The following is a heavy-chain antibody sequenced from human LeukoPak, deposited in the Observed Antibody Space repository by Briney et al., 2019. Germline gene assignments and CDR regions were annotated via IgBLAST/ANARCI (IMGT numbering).Heavy chain of an antibody. V-gene: IGHV3-33*01. CDR1: GFTFSNYG. CDR3: ARLGSGWGLDY. CDR2: IWYDGSKK. Sequence: GGSLRLSCAGSGFTFSNYGIHWVRQAPGKGLEWVAVIWYDGSKKFHADSVKGRFTISRDNSKNTVFLQMNSLRVEATAVYYCARLGSGWGLDYWGQGTLVRVSS. J-gene: IGHJ4*02. D-gene: IGHD6-19*01.